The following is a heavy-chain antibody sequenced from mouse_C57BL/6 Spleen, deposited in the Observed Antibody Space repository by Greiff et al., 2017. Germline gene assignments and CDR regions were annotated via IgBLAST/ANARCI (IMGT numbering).Heavy chain of an antibody. CDR3: ARDRGGDYAAWFAY. CDR2: ISYDGSN. CDR1: GYSITSGYY. V-gene: IGHV3-6*01. Sequence: EVQLQESGPGLVKPSQSLSLTCSVTGYSITSGYYWNWIRQFPGNKLEWMGYISYDGSNNYNPSLKNRISITRDTSKNQFFLKLNSVTTEDTATYYCARDRGGDYAAWFAYWGQGTLVTVSA. J-gene: IGHJ3*01. D-gene: IGHD2-4*01.